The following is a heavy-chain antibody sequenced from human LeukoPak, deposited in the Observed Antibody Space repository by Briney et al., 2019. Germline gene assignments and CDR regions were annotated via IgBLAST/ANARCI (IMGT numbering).Heavy chain of an antibody. Sequence: GGSLRLSCAASGFTFSSYSMNWVRQAPGKGLEWVSSISSSSSYIYYADSVKGRFTISRDNAKNSLYLQMNSLRAEDTAVYYCARALRSVGARGFDAFDIWGQGTMVTVSS. CDR3: ARALRSVGARGFDAFDI. V-gene: IGHV3-21*01. CDR1: GFTFSSYS. D-gene: IGHD3-16*01. CDR2: ISSSSSYI. J-gene: IGHJ3*02.